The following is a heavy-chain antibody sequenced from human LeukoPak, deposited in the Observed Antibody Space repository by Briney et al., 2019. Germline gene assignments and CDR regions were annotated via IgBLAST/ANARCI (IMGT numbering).Heavy chain of an antibody. V-gene: IGHV4-34*01. D-gene: IGHD6-13*01. J-gene: IGHJ4*02. CDR1: GFTFSSYG. CDR2: INHSGST. CDR3: ARPRSSWYVGEFGY. Sequence: PGGSLRLSCAASGFTFSSYGMHWVRQPPGKGLEWIGEINHSGSTNYNPSLKSRVTISVDTSKNQFSLKLSSVTAADTAVYYCARPRSSWYVGEFGYWGQGTLVTVSS.